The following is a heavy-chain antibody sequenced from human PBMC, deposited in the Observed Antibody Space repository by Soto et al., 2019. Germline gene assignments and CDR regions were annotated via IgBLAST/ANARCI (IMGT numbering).Heavy chain of an antibody. CDR1: GGSISSYY. V-gene: IGHV4-59*01. Sequence: QVQLQESGPGLVKPSETLSLTCTVSGGSISSYYWSWIRQPPGKGLEWIGYIYYSGSTNSNPSLKTQVTISVDTSKNQFSLKLSSVTAADTAVYYCARQYGDYVRGAFDIWGQGTMVTVSS. D-gene: IGHD4-17*01. J-gene: IGHJ3*02. CDR3: ARQYGDYVRGAFDI. CDR2: IYYSGST.